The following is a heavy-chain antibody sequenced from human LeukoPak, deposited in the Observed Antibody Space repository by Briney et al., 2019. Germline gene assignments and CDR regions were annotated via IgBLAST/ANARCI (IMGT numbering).Heavy chain of an antibody. J-gene: IGHJ3*02. Sequence: PSETLSLTCTVSGGSISSFHWSWIRQPPGKGLECIGYVHNSGSTNYNPSLMSRVTISVDTSKNQFSLKLCSVTAADTAVYYCARVAFLVGGYNYGYGAFDIWGQGTMVTVSS. CDR1: GGSISSFH. CDR2: VHNSGST. V-gene: IGHV4-59*01. D-gene: IGHD5-18*01. CDR3: ARVAFLVGGYNYGYGAFDI.